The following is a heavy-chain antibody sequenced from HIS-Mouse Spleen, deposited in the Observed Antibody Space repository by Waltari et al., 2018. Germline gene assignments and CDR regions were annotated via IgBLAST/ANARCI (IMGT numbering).Heavy chain of an antibody. CDR3: AREIPYSSSWYDWYFDL. D-gene: IGHD6-13*01. J-gene: IGHJ2*01. CDR2: IYYSGST. CDR1: GGPIRSSSYY. Sequence: QLQLQESGPGLVKPSATLSLTCTAPGGPIRSSSYYWGWIRQPPGKGLEWIGSIYYSGSTYYNPSLKSRVTISVDTSKNQFSLKLSSVTAADTAVYYCAREIPYSSSWYDWYFDLWGRGTLVTVSS. V-gene: IGHV4-39*07.